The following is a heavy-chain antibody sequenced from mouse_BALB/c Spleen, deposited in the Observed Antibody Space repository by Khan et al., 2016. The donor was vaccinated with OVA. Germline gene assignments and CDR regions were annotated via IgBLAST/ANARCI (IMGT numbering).Heavy chain of an antibody. J-gene: IGHJ2*01. CDR1: GYTFTSYW. Sequence: QVQLKESGAELAKPGASVTMSCKASGYTFTSYWTHWIKQRPGQGLVWIGYINPTSGYTDYNQKFKDKATLTADKSSSITYMKPGSLTSDDSAVYYCERDRIDYWGQGTALTVSS. V-gene: IGHV1-7*01. CDR2: INPTSGYT. CDR3: ERDRIDY.